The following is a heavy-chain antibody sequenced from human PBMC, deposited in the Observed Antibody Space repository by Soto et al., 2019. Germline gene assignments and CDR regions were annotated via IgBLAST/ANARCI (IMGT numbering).Heavy chain of an antibody. CDR1: GGSISSYY. V-gene: IGHV4-59*01. Sequence: SETLSLTCTVSGGSISSYYWSWIRQPPGKGLEWIGYIYYSGSTNYNPSLKSRVTLSVDTSKIQFSLKLSSVTAADTAVYYCARGGSTLTTRKGIYFDYWGQGTLVTVS. D-gene: IGHD1-1*01. J-gene: IGHJ4*02. CDR3: ARGGSTLTTRKGIYFDY. CDR2: IYYSGST.